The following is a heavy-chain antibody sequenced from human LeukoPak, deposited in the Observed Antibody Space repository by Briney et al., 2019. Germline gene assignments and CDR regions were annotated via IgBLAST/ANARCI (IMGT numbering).Heavy chain of an antibody. V-gene: IGHV3-23*01. CDR2: ISPSGDIT. Sequence: GGSLRLSCVASGFHFSTHGMNWVRQAPGKGLEWVSGISPSGDITYYGDSVMGRFTISRDNRKSTVSLQMNSLGAEDTALYYCVRDLDWGAFDVWGQGTMVTVSS. CDR1: GFHFSTHG. J-gene: IGHJ3*01. D-gene: IGHD3/OR15-3a*01. CDR3: VRDLDWGAFDV.